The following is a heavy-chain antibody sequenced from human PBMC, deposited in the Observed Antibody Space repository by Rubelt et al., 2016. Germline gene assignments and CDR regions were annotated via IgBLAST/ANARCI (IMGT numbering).Heavy chain of an antibody. CDR1: GGSISSYY. CDR2: IYYSGST. V-gene: IGHV4-59*12. CDR3: ARASVVGPGNYYYYMDV. Sequence: QVQLQESGPGLVKPSETLSLTCTVSGGSISSYYWSWIRQPPGKGLEWIGYIYYSGSTYYNPSLKSRVTISVDTPKNQFSLKLSSVTAADTAVYYCARASVVGPGNYYYYMDVWGKGTTVTVSS. J-gene: IGHJ6*03. D-gene: IGHD6-6*01.